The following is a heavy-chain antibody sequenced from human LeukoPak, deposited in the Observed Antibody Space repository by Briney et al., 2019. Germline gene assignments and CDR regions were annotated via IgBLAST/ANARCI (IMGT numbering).Heavy chain of an antibody. J-gene: IGHJ5*02. Sequence: PGGSLRLSCAASGFTVSSSYMSWVRQAPGKGLERVSVIYSGGSTYYADSVKGRFTISRDNSKNTLYLQMNSLRAEDTAVYYCARRINWGFDPWGQGTLVTVSS. V-gene: IGHV3-53*01. CDR1: GFTVSSSY. CDR2: IYSGGST. CDR3: ARRINWGFDP. D-gene: IGHD7-27*01.